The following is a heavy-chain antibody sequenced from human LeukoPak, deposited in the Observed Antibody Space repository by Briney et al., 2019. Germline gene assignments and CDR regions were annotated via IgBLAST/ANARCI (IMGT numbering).Heavy chain of an antibody. J-gene: IGHJ3*02. CDR1: GYSFTNFW. D-gene: IGHD5-24*01. CDR2: IYPGDSDT. Sequence: PGESLKISCKSSGYSFTNFWIGWVRQMPGKGLEWMGIIYPGDSDTRYSPSFQGRVTISADKSISTAYLQWSSLKASDTAMYYCARQKNGGLQSRPEWYAFDIWGQGTMVTVSS. V-gene: IGHV5-51*01. CDR3: ARQKNGGLQSRPEWYAFDI.